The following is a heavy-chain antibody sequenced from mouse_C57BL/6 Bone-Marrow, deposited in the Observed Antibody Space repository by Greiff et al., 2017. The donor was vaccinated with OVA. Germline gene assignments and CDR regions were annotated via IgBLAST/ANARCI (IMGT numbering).Heavy chain of an antibody. CDR3: ARNNRTVEGEYYFDY. CDR2: IWSGGST. CDR1: GFSLTSYG. Sequence: VMLVESGPGLVQPSQSLSITCTVSGFSLTSYGVHWVRQSPGKGLEWLGVIWSGGSTDYNAAFISRLSISKDNSKSQVFFKMNSLQADDTAIYYCARNNRTVEGEYYFDYWGQGTTLTVSS. V-gene: IGHV2-2*01. J-gene: IGHJ2*01. D-gene: IGHD1-1*01.